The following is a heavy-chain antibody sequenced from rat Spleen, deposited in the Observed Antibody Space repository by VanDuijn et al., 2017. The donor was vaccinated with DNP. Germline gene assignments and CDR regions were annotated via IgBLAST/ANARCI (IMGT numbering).Heavy chain of an antibody. J-gene: IGHJ2*01. CDR1: GFTFSDHN. D-gene: IGHD1-4*01. V-gene: IGHV5-7*01. CDR3: AGRPPPTRGPFDY. CDR2: ISYDGSST. Sequence: EVQLVESGGGLVQPGRSLILSCTASGFTFSDHNMAWVRQAPKKGLEWVATISYDGSSTYYRDSGKGRFIISRNNAKSSLYLQMDSLRSDDTATYYCAGRPPPTRGPFDYWGQGIMVTVSS.